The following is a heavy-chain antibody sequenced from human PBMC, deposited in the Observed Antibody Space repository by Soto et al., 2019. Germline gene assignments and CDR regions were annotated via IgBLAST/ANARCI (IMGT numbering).Heavy chain of an antibody. CDR1: GYTFTGYY. J-gene: IGHJ6*02. CDR2: INPNSGGT. Sequence: ASVKVSCKASGYTFTGYYMHWVRQAPGQGLDWMGWINPNSGGTNYAQKFQGWVTMTRDTSISTAYMELSRLRSDDTAVYYCARDLSLPDRSGYYPYGMDVWGQGTTVTVSS. V-gene: IGHV1-2*04. CDR3: ARDLSLPDRSGYYPYGMDV. D-gene: IGHD3-22*01.